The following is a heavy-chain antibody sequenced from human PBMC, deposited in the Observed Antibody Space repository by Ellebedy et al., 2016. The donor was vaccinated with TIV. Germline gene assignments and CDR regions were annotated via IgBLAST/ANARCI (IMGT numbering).Heavy chain of an antibody. V-gene: IGHV5-51*01. J-gene: IGHJ3*02. CDR2: IYPGDSDT. CDR3: AAAGRIYGSGSIGDAFDI. CDR1: GYSFTSYW. Sequence: GESLKISCQGSGYSFTSYWISWVCQMPGKGLEWMGIIYPGDSDTRYSPSFQGQVTISADKSISTAYLQWSSLKASDTAMYYCAAAGRIYGSGSIGDAFDIWGQGTMVTVSS. D-gene: IGHD3-10*01.